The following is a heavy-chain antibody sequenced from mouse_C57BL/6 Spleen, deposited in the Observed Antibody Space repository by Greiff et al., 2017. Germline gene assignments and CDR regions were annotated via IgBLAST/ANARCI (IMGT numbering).Heavy chain of an antibody. J-gene: IGHJ4*01. CDR3: ARSGWAY. V-gene: IGHV1-50*01. D-gene: IGHD3-1*01. CDR1: GYTFTSYW. CDR2: IDPSDSYT. Sequence: QVQLQQPGAELVKPGASVKLSCKASGYTFTSYWMQWVKQRPGQGLEWIGEIDPSDSYTNYNQKFKGKATLTVDTYSSTAYMQLSSLTSEDSAVYYCARSGWAYWGQGTSVTVSS.